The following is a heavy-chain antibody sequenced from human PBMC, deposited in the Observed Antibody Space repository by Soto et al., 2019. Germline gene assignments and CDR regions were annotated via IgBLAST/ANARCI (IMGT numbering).Heavy chain of an antibody. CDR1: GASIRSTDYY. V-gene: IGHV4-30-4*01. D-gene: IGHD2-21*02. CDR2: VYYTGST. CDR3: VRTDREGAVAPHWFDR. Sequence: NPSETLSLTCTVSGASIRSTDYYWSWFRQAPGKGLEWIGYVYYTGSTYYNPSLMSRLTISVDTSKNQFSLNLTSVTAAETAVYYCVRTDREGAVAPHWFDRWGQGTQVTVS. J-gene: IGHJ5*02.